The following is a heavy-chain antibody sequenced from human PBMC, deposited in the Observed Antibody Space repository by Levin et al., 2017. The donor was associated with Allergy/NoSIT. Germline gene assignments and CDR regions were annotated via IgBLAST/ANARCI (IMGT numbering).Heavy chain of an antibody. V-gene: IGHV3-23*01. CDR3: AKDRNRMRLVVTAIDF. Sequence: LGGSLKISCAASGFSFNSYGMSWVRQAPGKGLEWVSVISGSGGSTYYADSVKGRFTISRDNSKNTLYLQMDSLRAEDTAVYYCAKDRNRMRLVVTAIDFWGQGTLVTVSS. J-gene: IGHJ4*02. CDR1: GFSFNSYG. CDR2: ISGSGGST. D-gene: IGHD2-21*02.